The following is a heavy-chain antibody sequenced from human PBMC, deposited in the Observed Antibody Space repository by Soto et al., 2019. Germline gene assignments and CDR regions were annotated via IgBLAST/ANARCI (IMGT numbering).Heavy chain of an antibody. CDR3: SGPGPAGL. J-gene: IGHJ2*01. V-gene: IGHV4-59*01. D-gene: IGHD7-27*01. CDR1: GGSIRSYF. Sequence: QMQLQASGPGLVKPSETLSLTCTVSGGSIRSYFWSWIRQAPGKKLEWLGYVYHNGNTNYNPSLRGRLQLSGYKSKNPPLPNLKSGTPCGGAVIYLSGPGPAGLWGRGTLVPGAS. CDR2: VYHNGNT.